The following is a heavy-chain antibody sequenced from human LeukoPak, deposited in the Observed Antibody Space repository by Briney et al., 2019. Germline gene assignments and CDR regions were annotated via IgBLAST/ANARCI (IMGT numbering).Heavy chain of an antibody. J-gene: IGHJ6*03. CDR1: GFTFSSYW. CDR2: IKPDGSDK. CDR3: ARDRPQQWLVRGQRGYYYMDV. Sequence: GGSLRLSCAASGFTFSSYWMTWVRQAPGKGLEWVANIKPDGSDKYYVDSVKGRFTISRDNAKNSLYLQMNSLRAEDTAVYYCARDRPQQWLVRGQRGYYYMDVWGKGTTVTISS. D-gene: IGHD6-19*01. V-gene: IGHV3-7*01.